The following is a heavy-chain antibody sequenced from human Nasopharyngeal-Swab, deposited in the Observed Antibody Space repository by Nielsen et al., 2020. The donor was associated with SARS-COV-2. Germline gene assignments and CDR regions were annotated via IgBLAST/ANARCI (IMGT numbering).Heavy chain of an antibody. V-gene: IGHV3-30*03. CDR2: ISYDGSNK. CDR1: GFTFSSYG. D-gene: IGHD7-27*01. CDR3: ASLRFRGFRELGDY. Sequence: GESLQISCAASGFTFSSYGMHWVRQAPGKGLEWVAVISYDGSNKYYADSVKGRFTISRDNSKNTLYLQMNSLRAEDTAVYYCASLRFRGFRELGDYWGQGTLVTVSS. J-gene: IGHJ4*02.